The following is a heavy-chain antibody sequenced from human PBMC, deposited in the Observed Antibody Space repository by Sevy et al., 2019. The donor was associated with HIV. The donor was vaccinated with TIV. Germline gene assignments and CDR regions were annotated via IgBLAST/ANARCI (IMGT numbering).Heavy chain of an antibody. CDR1: GYSFTSYW. J-gene: IGHJ5*02. D-gene: IGHD3-9*01. CDR2: IYPGDSDT. V-gene: IGHV5-51*01. Sequence: GESLKISCKGSGYSFTSYWIGWVRQMPGKGLEWMGIIYPGDSDTRYSPSFQRQVTISADKSISTAYLQWSSLKASDTAMYYCARKYYDILTGYYRFDPWGQGTLVTVSS. CDR3: ARKYYDILTGYYRFDP.